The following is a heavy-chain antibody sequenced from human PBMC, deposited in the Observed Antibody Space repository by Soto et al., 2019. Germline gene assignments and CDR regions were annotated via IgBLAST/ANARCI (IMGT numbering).Heavy chain of an antibody. CDR3: ARRRRIAAAGTGNYYYGMDV. D-gene: IGHD6-13*01. CDR1: GGSFSGYY. Sequence: QVQLQQWGAGLLKPSETLSLTCAVYGGSFSGYYWSWIRQPPGKGLEWTGEINHSGSTNYNPSLKSRVTISVDTSKNQFSLKLSSVTAADTAVYYCARRRRIAAAGTGNYYYGMDVWGQGTTVTVSS. V-gene: IGHV4-34*01. J-gene: IGHJ6*02. CDR2: INHSGST.